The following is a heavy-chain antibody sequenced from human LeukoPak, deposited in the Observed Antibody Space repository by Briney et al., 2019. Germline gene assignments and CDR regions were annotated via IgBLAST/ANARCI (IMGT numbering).Heavy chain of an antibody. J-gene: IGHJ4*02. CDR3: ARDVQGDGYSFCDY. D-gene: IGHD5-24*01. V-gene: IGHV3-66*01. Sequence: GGSLRLSCAVSGIPVSSHHMNWVRQAPGKGLEWVSVIYSGGNTNFADSVKGRFTISRDNSRNTLFLQMNNLRGEDTAVYFCARDVQGDGYSFCDYWGLGIQVTLSS. CDR2: IYSGGNT. CDR1: GIPVSSHH.